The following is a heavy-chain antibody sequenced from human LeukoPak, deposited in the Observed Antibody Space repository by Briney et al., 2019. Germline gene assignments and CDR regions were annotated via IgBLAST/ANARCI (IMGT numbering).Heavy chain of an antibody. J-gene: IGHJ5*02. CDR3: ARRAVPVGWFDH. V-gene: IGHV4-39*01. CDR1: GGSISSSSYY. Sequence: SETLSLTCTVSGGSISSSSYYWGWIRQPPGKGLEWIGSIYYSGSTYYNPSLKSRVTISVDTSKNQFSLKLSSVTAADTAVYYCARRAVPVGWFDHWGQGTLVTVSS. CDR2: IYYSGST.